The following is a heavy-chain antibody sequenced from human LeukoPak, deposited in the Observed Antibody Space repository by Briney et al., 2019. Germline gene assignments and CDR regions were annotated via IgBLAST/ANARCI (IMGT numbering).Heavy chain of an antibody. Sequence: SVKVSCKASGFTSTNFAVQWVRQARGQRLEWIGWIIVGSGATKCAQDFQERVTITRDLSTSTLYMGLRSLTSEDTAVYYCAADLSNPRMGASYLDSWGQGTLVTVSS. CDR1: GFTSTNFA. J-gene: IGHJ4*02. D-gene: IGHD3-16*01. CDR2: IIVGSGAT. CDR3: AADLSNPRMGASYLDS. V-gene: IGHV1-58*01.